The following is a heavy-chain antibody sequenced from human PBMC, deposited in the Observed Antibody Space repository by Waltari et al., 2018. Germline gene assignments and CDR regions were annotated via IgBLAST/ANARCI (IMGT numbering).Heavy chain of an antibody. V-gene: IGHV3-74*01. CDR3: VMYSSSFLGDC. D-gene: IGHD6-19*01. CDR2: LHMDGSIT. CDR1: GFTFSSYW. J-gene: IGHJ4*02. Sequence: EMQLVESGGGLVQPGGSLRLSCAASGFTFSSYWMHWVRQAPGKGLVSVSNLHMDGSITRYADSVKGRFTISRDNAENTLFLQMHSLRVEDTAVYYCVMYSSSFLGDCWGQGTLVTVSS.